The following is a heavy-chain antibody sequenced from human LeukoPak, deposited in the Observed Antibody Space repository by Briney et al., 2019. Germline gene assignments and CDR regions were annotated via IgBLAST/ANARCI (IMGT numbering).Heavy chain of an antibody. CDR3: ARQGVGYCSSTSCYAYKH. J-gene: IGHJ1*01. CDR2: IDPSDSYT. D-gene: IGHD2-2*01. CDR1: GCSFTSYW. Sequence: GESLKISYKGSGCSFTSYWISWVRQMPGKGLEWMGRIDPSDSYTNYSPSFQGHVTISADKSISTAYLQWSSLKASDTAMYYCARQGVGYCSSTSCYAYKHWGQGTLVTVSS. V-gene: IGHV5-10-1*01.